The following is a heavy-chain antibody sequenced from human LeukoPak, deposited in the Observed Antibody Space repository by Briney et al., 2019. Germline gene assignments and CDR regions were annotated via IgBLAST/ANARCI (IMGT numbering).Heavy chain of an antibody. V-gene: IGHV3-66*02. CDR2: IYSGGST. CDR3: ARVNVGYCSSTSCQDV. CDR1: GFTFSSNY. D-gene: IGHD2-2*01. J-gene: IGHJ6*04. Sequence: GGSLRLSCAASGFTFSSNYMSWVRQAPGKGLEWVSVIYSGGSTYYADSVKGRFTISRDNSKNTLYLQMNSLRAEDTAVYYCARVNVGYCSSTSCQDVWGKGTTVTVSS.